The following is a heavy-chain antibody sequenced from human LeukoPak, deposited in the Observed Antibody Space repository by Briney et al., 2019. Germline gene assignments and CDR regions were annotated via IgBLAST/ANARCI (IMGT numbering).Heavy chain of an antibody. V-gene: IGHV1-46*01. Sequence: ASVKASCKASGYTFTYHYIHLVRQAPGQGLEWMGIINPSNGDTNYAQRFQGRVTMTRDTSTRTVYMELSSLDSEDTAVYYCARESDVGKDFDCWGQGTLVTVSS. J-gene: IGHJ4*02. CDR1: GYTFTYHY. CDR3: ARESDVGKDFDC. CDR2: INPSNGDT. D-gene: IGHD1-1*01.